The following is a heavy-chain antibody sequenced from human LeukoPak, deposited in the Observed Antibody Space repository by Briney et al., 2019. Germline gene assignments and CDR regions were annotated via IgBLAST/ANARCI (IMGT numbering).Heavy chain of an antibody. CDR1: GFTFDDYG. D-gene: IGHD3-3*01. CDR3: ARGRRITIFGVVIGPFDY. J-gene: IGHJ4*02. CDR2: IYSGGST. V-gene: IGHV3-66*01. Sequence: GGSLRLSCTASGFTFDDYGMHWVRQAPGKGLEWVSVIYSGGSTYYADSVNGRFTISRDNSKNTLYLQMNSLRAEDTAVYYCARGRRITIFGVVIGPFDYWGQGTLVTVSS.